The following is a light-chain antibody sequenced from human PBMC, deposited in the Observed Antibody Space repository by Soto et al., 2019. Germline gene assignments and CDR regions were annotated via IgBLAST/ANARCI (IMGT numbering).Light chain of an antibody. V-gene: IGKV3-15*01. Sequence: EIVMTPSPATLSVSPGERATVPCRASQSVRNNLAWYQQKPGQAPRLLIYGASTRATGIPARFSGSGYGTEFTLTISSLQSEDFAVYYCQQYNNWPLTFGGGTKVDIK. CDR3: QQYNNWPLT. CDR1: QSVRNN. CDR2: GAS. J-gene: IGKJ4*01.